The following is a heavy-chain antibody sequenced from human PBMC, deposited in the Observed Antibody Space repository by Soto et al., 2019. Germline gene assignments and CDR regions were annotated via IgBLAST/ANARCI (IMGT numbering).Heavy chain of an antibody. D-gene: IGHD6-6*01. CDR2: ISAYNGNT. J-gene: IGHJ4*02. CDR1: GYTFTSYG. Sequence: GSVKVSCKASGYTFTSYGISWVRQAPGQGLEWMGWISAYNGNTNYAQKLQGRVTMTTDTSTSTAYMELRSLRSDDTAVYYCARDLSRVPEYSSSSGYWGQGTLVTVSS. CDR3: ARDLSRVPEYSSSSGY. V-gene: IGHV1-18*01.